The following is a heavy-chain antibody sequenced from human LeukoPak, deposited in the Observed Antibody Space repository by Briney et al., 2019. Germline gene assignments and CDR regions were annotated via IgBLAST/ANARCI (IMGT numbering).Heavy chain of an antibody. J-gene: IGHJ4*02. CDR2: INPSGGST. Sequence: GASVKVSCKASGYTFTSYYMHWVRQAPGQGLEWMGIINPSGGSTSYAQKFQGRVTMTRDMSTSTVYMGLSSLRSEDTAVYYCASGSGYDYLGDYWGQGTLVTVSS. V-gene: IGHV1-46*01. CDR3: ASGSGYDYLGDY. CDR1: GYTFTSYY. D-gene: IGHD5-12*01.